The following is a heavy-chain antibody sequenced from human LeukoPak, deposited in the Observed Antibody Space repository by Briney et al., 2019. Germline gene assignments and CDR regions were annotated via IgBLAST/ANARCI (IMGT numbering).Heavy chain of an antibody. D-gene: IGHD1-26*01. CDR1: GGTFSIYT. V-gene: IGHV1-69*02. CDR2: IIPILGIA. J-gene: IGHJ4*02. CDR3: ASLLTGGSYADY. Sequence: SVKVSCTASGGTFSIYTISWVRQAPGQGLEWMGRIIPILGIANYAQKFQGRVTITADKSTSTAYMELSSLRSEDTAVYYCASLLTGGSYADYWGQGTLVTVSS.